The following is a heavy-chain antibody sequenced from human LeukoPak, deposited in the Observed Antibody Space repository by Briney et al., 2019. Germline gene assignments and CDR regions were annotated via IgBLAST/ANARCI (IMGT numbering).Heavy chain of an antibody. D-gene: IGHD3-22*01. CDR1: GFTFSTYT. J-gene: IGHJ4*02. Sequence: GGSLRLSCAASGFTFSTYTMNWVRQAPGKGLEWVSSISSSSSYIYYADSVKGRFTISSDNAKNSLYLQMNSLRAEDTAVYYCASGSDSSGYYPVSVDYWGQGTLVTVSS. CDR3: ASGSDSSGYYPVSVDY. CDR2: ISSSSSYI. V-gene: IGHV3-21*01.